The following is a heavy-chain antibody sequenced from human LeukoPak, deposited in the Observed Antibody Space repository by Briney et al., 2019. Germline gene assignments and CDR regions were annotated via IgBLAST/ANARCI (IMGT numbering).Heavy chain of an antibody. CDR1: GFSLSTGGVG. Sequence: SGPTLVNTTQTLTLTCTFSGFSLSTGGVGVGWIRQPPGEALEWLGVIYENDEKLYSSSLQNRLSITKDTSKNQVVPTMANMDPVDTATYYCAHRHRGVASDVWGQGTMVTVSS. D-gene: IGHD2-15*01. CDR3: AHRHRGVASDV. V-gene: IGHV2-5*01. J-gene: IGHJ3*01. CDR2: IYENDEK.